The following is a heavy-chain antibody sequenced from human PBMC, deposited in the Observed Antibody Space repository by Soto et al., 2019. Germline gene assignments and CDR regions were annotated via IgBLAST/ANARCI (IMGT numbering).Heavy chain of an antibody. CDR2: INHSGGT. J-gene: IGHJ4*02. D-gene: IGHD3-16*01. Sequence: SETLSLTCAVYGGSFSYYYWTWIRQPPGKGLEWIGEINHSGGTNYNPSLKSRVTISEDTSKNQFSLKLNSVTAADTAMYYCARGSWAVRFEYWAKGTLVTVSS. CDR3: ARGSWAVRFEY. V-gene: IGHV4-34*01. CDR1: GGSFSYYY.